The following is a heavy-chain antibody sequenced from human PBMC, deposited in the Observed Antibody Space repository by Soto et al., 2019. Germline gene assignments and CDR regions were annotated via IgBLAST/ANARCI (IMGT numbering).Heavy chain of an antibody. Sequence: SETLSLTCTVSGGSISSGDYYWSWIRQPPGRGLEWIGNIDYNGVTYSNPSLKSRVTISRDTSKNQFSLKLTSVTAADTALYYCGKVLVGATGHTDSDSWGPGTLVTVS. J-gene: IGHJ4*02. CDR3: GKVLVGATGHTDSDS. CDR1: GGSISSGDYY. D-gene: IGHD2-15*01. V-gene: IGHV4-39*01. CDR2: IDYNGVT.